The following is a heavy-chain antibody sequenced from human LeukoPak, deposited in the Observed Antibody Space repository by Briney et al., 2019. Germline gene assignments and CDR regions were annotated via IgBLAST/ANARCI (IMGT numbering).Heavy chain of an antibody. CDR1: GGSISSYY. CDR3: ARWKPFYGSGSYSYFDY. J-gene: IGHJ4*02. Sequence: SETLSLTCTVSGGSISSYYWSWIRQPPGKGLEWIGYIYYSGSTNYNPSLKSRVTISVDTSKNQFSLKLSSVTAADTAVYYCARWKPFYGSGSYSYFDYWGQRTLVTVSS. D-gene: IGHD3-10*01. CDR2: IYYSGST. V-gene: IGHV4-59*01.